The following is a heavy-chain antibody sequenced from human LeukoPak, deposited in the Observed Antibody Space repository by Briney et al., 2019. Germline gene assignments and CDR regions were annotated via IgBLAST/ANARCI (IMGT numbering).Heavy chain of an antibody. Sequence: GGSLRLSYAASGFTFSSYGMHWVRQAPGKGLEWVAFIRYDGSNKYYADSVKGRFTISRDNSKNTLYLQMNSLRAEDTAVYYCAKDFGGNSYGRFSWGQGTLVTVSS. D-gene: IGHD4-23*01. CDR3: AKDFGGNSYGRFS. CDR2: IRYDGSNK. J-gene: IGHJ5*02. CDR1: GFTFSSYG. V-gene: IGHV3-30*02.